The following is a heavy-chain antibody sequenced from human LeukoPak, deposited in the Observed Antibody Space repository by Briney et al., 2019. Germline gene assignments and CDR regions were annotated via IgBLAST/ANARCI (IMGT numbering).Heavy chain of an antibody. J-gene: IGHJ4*02. CDR1: GFTFSTYA. D-gene: IGHD5-18*01. CDR3: AKDLTVMVSPTRIEY. CDR2: ISGTGGST. V-gene: IGHV3-23*01. Sequence: GGSLRLSCAASGFTFSTYAMSWVRQAPGKGLEWVSVISGTGGSTYYAESVKGRFTISRDNSKNTLYLQMNGLRAEDTAVYYCAKDLTVMVSPTRIEYWGQGTLVTVSS.